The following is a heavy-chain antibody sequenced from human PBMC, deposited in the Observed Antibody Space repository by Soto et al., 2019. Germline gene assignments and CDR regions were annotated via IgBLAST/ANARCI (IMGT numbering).Heavy chain of an antibody. D-gene: IGHD5-12*01. CDR1: GFTFSSYG. Sequence: GGSLRLSCAASGFTFSSYGMHWVRQAPGKGLEWVAVIWYDGSNKYYADSVKGRFTISRDNSKNTLYLQMNSLRAEDTAVYYCARAGYSGYRSHYYYYGMDVWGQGTTVTVSS. CDR2: IWYDGSNK. J-gene: IGHJ6*02. CDR3: ARAGYSGYRSHYYYYGMDV. V-gene: IGHV3-33*01.